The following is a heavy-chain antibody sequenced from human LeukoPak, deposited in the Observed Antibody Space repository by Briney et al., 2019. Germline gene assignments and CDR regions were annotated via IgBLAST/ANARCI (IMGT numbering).Heavy chain of an antibody. J-gene: IGHJ4*02. CDR3: ARSELDY. D-gene: IGHD1-1*01. V-gene: IGHV4-38-2*02. Sequence: PSETLSLTCTVSGYSISSGYYWGWIRQPPGKGPEWIGSIYHSGNTFYNPSLKSRVTISVDTSKNQFSLKLSSVTAADTAVYYCARSELDYWGQGTLVTVSS. CDR1: GYSISSGYY. CDR2: IYHSGNT.